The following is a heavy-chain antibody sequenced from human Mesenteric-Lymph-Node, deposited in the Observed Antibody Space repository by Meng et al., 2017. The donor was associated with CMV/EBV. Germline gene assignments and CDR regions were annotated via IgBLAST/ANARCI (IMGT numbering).Heavy chain of an antibody. CDR3: ARGYYYDSSGYYY. J-gene: IGHJ4*02. D-gene: IGHD3-22*01. Sequence: GESLKISCAASGFTVSDNYMSWVRQAPGKGLEWVSVIYSGGSTYYADSVKGRFTISRDNSKNTLYLQMNSLRAEDTAVYYCARGYYYDSSGYYYWGQGTLVTVSS. CDR1: GFTVSDNY. V-gene: IGHV3-53*05. CDR2: IYSGGST.